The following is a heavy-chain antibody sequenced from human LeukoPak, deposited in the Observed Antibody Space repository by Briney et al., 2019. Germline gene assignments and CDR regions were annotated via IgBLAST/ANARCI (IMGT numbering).Heavy chain of an antibody. CDR3: ARDGRYSGYDSNAFDY. CDR1: GYTLTELS. Sequence: ASVKVSCKVSGYTLTELSMHWVRQAPGKGLEWMGGFDPEDGETIYAQKFQGRVTMTEDTSTDTAYMELSSLRSEDTAVYYCARDGRYSGYDSNAFDYWGQGTLVTVSS. V-gene: IGHV1-24*01. CDR2: FDPEDGET. D-gene: IGHD5-12*01. J-gene: IGHJ4*02.